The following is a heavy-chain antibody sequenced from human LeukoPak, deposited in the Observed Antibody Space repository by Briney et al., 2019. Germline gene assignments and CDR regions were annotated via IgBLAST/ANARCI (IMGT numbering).Heavy chain of an antibody. CDR1: GFTFSSYG. D-gene: IGHD4-17*01. V-gene: IGHV3-33*01. Sequence: RTGGSLRLSCAASGFTFSSYGMHWVRQAPGKGLEWVAVIWCDGSNKYYADSVKGRFTISRDNSKNTLYLQMNSLRAEDTAVYYCARTHDYGDYGVDYWGQGTLVTVSS. J-gene: IGHJ4*02. CDR3: ARTHDYGDYGVDY. CDR2: IWCDGSNK.